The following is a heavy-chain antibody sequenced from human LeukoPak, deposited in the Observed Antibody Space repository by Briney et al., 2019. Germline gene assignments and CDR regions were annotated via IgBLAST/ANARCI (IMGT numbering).Heavy chain of an antibody. CDR1: GYIFTGYY. Sequence: ASVKVSCKASGYIFTGYYMHWVRQAPGQGLEWMGWISAYNGNTNYAQKLQGRVTMTTDTSTSTAYMELRSLRSDDTAVYYCAREYSGYDWGHFDYWGQGTLVTVSS. D-gene: IGHD5-12*01. J-gene: IGHJ4*02. CDR2: ISAYNGNT. V-gene: IGHV1-18*04. CDR3: AREYSGYDWGHFDY.